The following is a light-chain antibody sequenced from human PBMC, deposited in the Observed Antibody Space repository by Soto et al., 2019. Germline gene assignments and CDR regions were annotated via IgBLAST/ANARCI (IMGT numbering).Light chain of an antibody. J-gene: IGLJ2*01. V-gene: IGLV2-23*02. Sequence: QSALTQPASVSGSPGQSVAISCTGTSSGVGTFNLVSWYQQHPGRAPKLIIYEVNKRPSGISSRFSASKSGNTASLTISGLQADDEADYYCYSFAGFNTQFGGGTKLTVL. CDR3: YSFAGFNTQ. CDR1: SSGVGTFNL. CDR2: EVN.